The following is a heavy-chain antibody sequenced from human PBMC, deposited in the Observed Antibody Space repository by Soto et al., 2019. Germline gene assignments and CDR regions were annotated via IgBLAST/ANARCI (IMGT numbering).Heavy chain of an antibody. Sequence: ASVKVSCKASGYTFTSYDINWVRQATGQGLEWMGWMNPNSGNTGYAQKLQGRVTMTRNTSISTAYMEPSSLRSEDTAVYYCARGAMIYYYYYGMDVWGQGTTVTVSS. D-gene: IGHD3-22*01. CDR3: ARGAMIYYYYYGMDV. CDR2: MNPNSGNT. V-gene: IGHV1-8*01. CDR1: GYTFTSYD. J-gene: IGHJ6*02.